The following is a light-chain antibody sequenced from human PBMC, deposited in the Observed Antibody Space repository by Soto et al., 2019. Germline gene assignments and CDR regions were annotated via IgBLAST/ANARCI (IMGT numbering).Light chain of an antibody. CDR3: QQYGSSPGLT. CDR2: GAS. J-gene: IGKJ4*01. Sequence: EIVLTQSPGTLSLSPGERATLSCRASQSVSSSYLAWYQQKPGQAPRLLIYGASSRATGIPDRFSGSGSGTDFTLTISRLEPDDVAVYYWQQYGSSPGLTFGGGTKVEIK. V-gene: IGKV3-20*01. CDR1: QSVSSSY.